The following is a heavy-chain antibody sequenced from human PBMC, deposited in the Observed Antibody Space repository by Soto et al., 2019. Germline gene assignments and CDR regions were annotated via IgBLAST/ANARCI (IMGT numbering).Heavy chain of an antibody. D-gene: IGHD6-13*01. Sequence: SETLSLTCPVYGASFSNYYWSWLRQPPGKGLEWIGEINHGGSTNYNPSLKSRVTMSIDTHKTQLSLKLTSVTAADTAIYYCAGAIRSSWNDAFHIWGQGTMVTVSS. CDR3: AGAIRSSWNDAFHI. CDR1: GASFSNYY. J-gene: IGHJ3*02. V-gene: IGHV4-34*01. CDR2: INHGGST.